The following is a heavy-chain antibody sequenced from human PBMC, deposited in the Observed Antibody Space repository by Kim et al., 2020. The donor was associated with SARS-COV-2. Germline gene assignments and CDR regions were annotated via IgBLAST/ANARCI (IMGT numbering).Heavy chain of an antibody. CDR3: ASGPGPYDSSGYYFDY. V-gene: IGHV4-31*03. Sequence: SETLSLTCTVSGGSISSGGYYWSWIRQHPGKGLEWIGYIYYSGSTYYNPSLKSRVTISVDTSKNQFSLKLSSVTAADTAVYYCASGPGPYDSSGYYFDYWGQGTLVTVSS. CDR1: GGSISSGGYY. D-gene: IGHD3-22*01. J-gene: IGHJ4*02. CDR2: IYYSGST.